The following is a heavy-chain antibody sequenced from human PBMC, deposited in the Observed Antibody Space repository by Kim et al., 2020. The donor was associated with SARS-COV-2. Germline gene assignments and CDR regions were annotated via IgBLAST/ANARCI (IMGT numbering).Heavy chain of an antibody. CDR1: GGSISSSSYY. D-gene: IGHD2-15*01. CDR3: ARRVVDIVVVVAATRLGDTHNDAFDI. CDR2: IYYSGST. Sequence: SETLSLTCTVSGGSISSSSYYWGWIRQPPGKGLEWIGSIYYSGSTYYNPSLKSRVTISVDTSKNQFSLKLSSVTAADTAVYYCARRVVDIVVVVAATRLGDTHNDAFDIWGQGTMVTVSS. V-gene: IGHV4-39*01. J-gene: IGHJ3*02.